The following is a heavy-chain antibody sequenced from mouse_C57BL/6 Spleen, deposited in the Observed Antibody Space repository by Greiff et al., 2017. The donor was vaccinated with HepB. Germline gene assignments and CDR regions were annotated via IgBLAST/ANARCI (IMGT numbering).Heavy chain of an antibody. CDR1: GYAFSSYW. CDR2: IYPGDGDT. D-gene: IGHD3-2*02. Sequence: VQLQQSGAELVKPGASVKISCKASGYAFSSYWMNWVKQRPGKGLEWIGQIYPGDGDTNYNGKFKGKATLTADKSSSTAYMQLSSLTSEDSAVYFCARGRLASYAMDYWGQRTSVTVSS. CDR3: ARGRLASYAMDY. V-gene: IGHV1-80*01. J-gene: IGHJ4*01.